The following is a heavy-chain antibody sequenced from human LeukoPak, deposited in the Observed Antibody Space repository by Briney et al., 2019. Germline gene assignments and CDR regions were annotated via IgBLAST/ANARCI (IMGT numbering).Heavy chain of an antibody. J-gene: IGHJ4*02. CDR1: GGTFSSYA. CDR3: ARDGSKWNFDY. CDR2: IIPIFGTA. D-gene: IGHD6-13*01. V-gene: IGHV1-69*06. Sequence: SAKVSCKASGGTFSSYAISWVRQAPGQGLEWMGGIIPIFGTANYAQKFQGRVTITADKSTSTAYMELSGLRSEDTAVYYCARDGSKWNFDYWGQGTLVTVSS.